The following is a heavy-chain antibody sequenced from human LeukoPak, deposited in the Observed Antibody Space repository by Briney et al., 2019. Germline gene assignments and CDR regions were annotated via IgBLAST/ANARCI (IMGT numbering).Heavy chain of an antibody. J-gene: IGHJ5*02. CDR3: ARDHYYDSSGYYNWFDP. D-gene: IGHD3-22*01. V-gene: IGHV4-61*02. Sequence: SQTLSLTCTVSGGSISSGSYYWSWIRQPAGKGLEWIGRIYNSGSTNYNPSLKSRVTISVDTSKNQFSLKLSSVTAADTAVYYCARDHYYDSSGYYNWFDPWGQGTLVTVSS. CDR1: GGSISSGSYY. CDR2: IYNSGST.